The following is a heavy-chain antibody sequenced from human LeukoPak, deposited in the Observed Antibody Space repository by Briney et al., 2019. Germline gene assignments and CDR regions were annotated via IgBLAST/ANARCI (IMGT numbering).Heavy chain of an antibody. Sequence: GRSLRLSCAASGFTFSSYGMHWVRQAPGKGLEWVAVIWYDGSNKYYADSVKGRFTISRDNSKNTLYLQMNSLRAEDTAVYYCARDLSSGYYYRGYYFDYWGQGTLLTVSS. CDR2: IWYDGSNK. V-gene: IGHV3-33*01. J-gene: IGHJ4*02. CDR3: ARDLSSGYYYRGYYFDY. D-gene: IGHD3-22*01. CDR1: GFTFSSYG.